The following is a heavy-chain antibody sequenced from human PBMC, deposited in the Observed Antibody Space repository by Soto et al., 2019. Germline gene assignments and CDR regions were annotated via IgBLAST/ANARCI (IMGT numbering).Heavy chain of an antibody. J-gene: IGHJ6*02. CDR3: ARRGVAARPDYYYGMDV. CDR2: IIPIFGTA. Sequence: GASVKVSCKASGGTFSSYAISWVRQAPGQGLEWMGGIIPIFGTANYAQKFQGRVTITADESTSTAYMELSSLRSEDTAVYYCARRGVAARPDYYYGMDVWGQGTTVTVS. V-gene: IGHV1-69*13. CDR1: GGTFSSYA. D-gene: IGHD6-6*01.